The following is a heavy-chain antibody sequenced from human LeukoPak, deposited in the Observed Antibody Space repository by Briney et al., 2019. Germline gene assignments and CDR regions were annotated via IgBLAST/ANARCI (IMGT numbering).Heavy chain of an antibody. CDR3: ARGQGTVTTH. Sequence: PSETLSLTCNVSGVSTSSSYWSWIRQPPGKGLEWIGYIFHTGDSNHNPSLKRRVSISLDTSRGQITLRLTSVTAADTALYYCARGQGTVTTHWGQGTLVTFSS. J-gene: IGHJ4*02. V-gene: IGHV4-59*08. D-gene: IGHD4-17*01. CDR2: IFHTGDS. CDR1: GVSTSSSY.